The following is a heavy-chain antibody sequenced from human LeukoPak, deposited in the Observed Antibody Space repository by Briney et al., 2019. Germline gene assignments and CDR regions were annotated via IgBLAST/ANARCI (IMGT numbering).Heavy chain of an antibody. CDR1: GGTFSSYA. V-gene: IGHV1-69*05. CDR3: ARVHPSQVSDY. D-gene: IGHD2-8*01. J-gene: IGHJ4*02. CDR2: IIPIFGTA. Sequence: ASVKVSCKASGGTFSSYAISWVRQAPGQGLEWMGGIIPIFGTANYAQKSQGRVTITTDESTSTAYMELSSLRSEDTAVYYCARVHPSQVSDYWGQGTLVTVSS.